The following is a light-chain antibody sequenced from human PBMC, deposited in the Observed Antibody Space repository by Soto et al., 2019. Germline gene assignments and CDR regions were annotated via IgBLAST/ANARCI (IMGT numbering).Light chain of an antibody. CDR1: QSISSY. J-gene: IGKJ2*01. V-gene: IGKV1-39*01. Sequence: DIQMTQSPSSLSASVGDRVTITCRASQSISSYLNWYQQKPGKAPKLLIYAASSLQSGVPSRFSGSRSGTDFTLTISSLQPEDFATYYCQQSYSTPPTFGQGTMLEIK. CDR3: QQSYSTPPT. CDR2: AAS.